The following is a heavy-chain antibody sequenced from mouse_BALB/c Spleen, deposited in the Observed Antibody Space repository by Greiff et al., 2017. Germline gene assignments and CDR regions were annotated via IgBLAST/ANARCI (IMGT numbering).Heavy chain of an antibody. J-gene: IGHJ4*01. CDR1: GFTFSSFG. V-gene: IGHV5-17*02. D-gene: IGHD1-1*02. CDR3: ARRSYGYAMDY. Sequence: EVQRVESGGGLVQPGGSRKLSCAASGFTFSSFGMHWVRQAPEKGLEWVAYISSGSSTIYYADTVKGRFTISRDNPKNTLFLQMTSLRSEDTAMYYCARRSYGYAMDYWGQGTSVTVSS. CDR2: ISSGSSTI.